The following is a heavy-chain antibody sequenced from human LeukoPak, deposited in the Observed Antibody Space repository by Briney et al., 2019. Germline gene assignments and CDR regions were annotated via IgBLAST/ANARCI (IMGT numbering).Heavy chain of an antibody. V-gene: IGHV4-34*01. CDR2: INHSGST. CDR3: ARVFPDGEMAY. D-gene: IGHD5-24*01. J-gene: IGHJ4*02. Sequence: SETLSLTCAVYGGSFSGYYWSWIRQPPGKGLEWIGEINHSGSTNYNPSLKSRVTISVDTSKNQFSLKLSSVTAADTAVYYCARVFPDGEMAYWGQGTLVTVSS. CDR1: GGSFSGYY.